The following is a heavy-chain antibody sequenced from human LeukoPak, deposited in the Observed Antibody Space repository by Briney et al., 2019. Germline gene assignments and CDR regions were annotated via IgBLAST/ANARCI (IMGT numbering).Heavy chain of an antibody. D-gene: IGHD5-24*01. V-gene: IGHV4-59*12. Sequence: PSETLSLTCSVSAGFISTYYWTWVRQPPGKGLEWIGYIYYTGSTNYNPSLKSRVTISVDTSKNQFSLKLSSVTAADTAVYYCSRAQSNQMATKIWGQGTLVTVSS. CDR3: SRAQSNQMATKI. CDR1: AGFISTYY. CDR2: IYYTGST. J-gene: IGHJ4*02.